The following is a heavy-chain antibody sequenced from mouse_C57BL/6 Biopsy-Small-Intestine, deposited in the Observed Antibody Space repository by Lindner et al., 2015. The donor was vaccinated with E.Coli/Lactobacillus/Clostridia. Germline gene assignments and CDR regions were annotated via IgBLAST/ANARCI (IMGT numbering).Heavy chain of an antibody. Sequence: SVKVSCKASGYTFNDYYIHWVRQAPGQGPEWMGWINPKSGGTKYAQKFEGRATMTRDTSINTAYMELSSLRSDDTAVYYCARDRGLFSSSSCFDVWGQGTTVTVSS. CDR1: GYTFNDYY. CDR3: ARDRGLFSSSSCFDV. D-gene: IGHD3-1*01. J-gene: IGHJ1*01. CDR2: INPKSGGT. V-gene: IGHV1-84*02.